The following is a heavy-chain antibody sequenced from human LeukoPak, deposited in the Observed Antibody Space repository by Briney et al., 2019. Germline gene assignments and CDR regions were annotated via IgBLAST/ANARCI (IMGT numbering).Heavy chain of an antibody. CDR2: ISYDGSNK. CDR1: EFTFSSYA. Sequence: GSLRLSCAASEFTFSSYAMHWVRQAPGKGLEWVAVISYDGSNKYYADSVKGRFTISRDNSKNTLYLQMNTLRAEDTAVYYCARSPHIGGWYYQVDYWGQGTLVTVSS. CDR3: ARSPHIGGWYYQVDY. D-gene: IGHD6-19*01. J-gene: IGHJ4*02. V-gene: IGHV3-30*04.